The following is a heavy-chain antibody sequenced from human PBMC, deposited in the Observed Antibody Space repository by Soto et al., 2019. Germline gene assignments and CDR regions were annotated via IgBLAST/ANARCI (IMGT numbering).Heavy chain of an antibody. Sequence: EVQLVESGGGLVQPGGSLRLSCAASGFTFSSYWMHWVRQVPGKGLVWVSRINSDGRSTGYADSVMGRFTISRDNAKNTLYLQMNSLRAEDTAVYYCARDQGYCSGGSCYVAGYWGQGTLVTVSS. CDR3: ARDQGYCSGGSCYVAGY. V-gene: IGHV3-74*01. CDR2: INSDGRST. J-gene: IGHJ4*02. D-gene: IGHD2-15*01. CDR1: GFTFSSYW.